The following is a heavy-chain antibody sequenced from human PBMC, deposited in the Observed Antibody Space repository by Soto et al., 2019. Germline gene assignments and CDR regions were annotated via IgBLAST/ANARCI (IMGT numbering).Heavy chain of an antibody. V-gene: IGHV3-23*01. CDR1: GFTFSSQA. J-gene: IGHJ4*02. Sequence: EVQLLESGGGLAQPGGSLRLSCVASGFTFSSQAMGWVRQAPGKGLEWVAVISASGTVTYYADSVKGRFTISSDNSKNTLYLQMDSLRAEDTALYYCAKKKTGAYLFDFWGQGTLVTVSS. D-gene: IGHD7-27*01. CDR3: AKKKTGAYLFDF. CDR2: ISASGTVT.